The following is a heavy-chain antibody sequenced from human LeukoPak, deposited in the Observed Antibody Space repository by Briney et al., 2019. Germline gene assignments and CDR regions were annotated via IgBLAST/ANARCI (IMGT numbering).Heavy chain of an antibody. D-gene: IGHD3-16*01. V-gene: IGHV3-7*01. J-gene: IGHJ4*02. Sequence: PGGSLRLSCAASGFTFTRYWMAWIRQTPGKGLEWLTNISQDGSEEYYVDSVRGRFTTSRDNAKNSLYLQMNNLRAEDTAVYYCSNGIYDIWHWGQGTLVTVSP. CDR1: GFTFTRYW. CDR2: ISQDGSEE. CDR3: SNGIYDIWH.